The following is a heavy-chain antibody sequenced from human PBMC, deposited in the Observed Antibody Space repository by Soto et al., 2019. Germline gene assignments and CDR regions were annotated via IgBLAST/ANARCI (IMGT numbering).Heavy chain of an antibody. J-gene: IGHJ4*02. CDR2: IYYSGST. V-gene: IGHV4-59*01. CDR3: ARFAGVPAHRFDY. CDR1: GGSISSYY. Sequence: KSSETLSLTCTVSGGSISSYYWSWIRQPPGKGLEWIGYIYYSGSTNYNPSLKSRVTISVDTSKNQFSLKLSSVTAADTAVYYCARFAGVPAHRFDYWGQGTLVTVSS. D-gene: IGHD2-2*01.